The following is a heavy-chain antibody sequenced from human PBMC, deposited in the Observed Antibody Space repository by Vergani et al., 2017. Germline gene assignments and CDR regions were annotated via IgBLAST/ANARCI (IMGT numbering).Heavy chain of an antibody. V-gene: IGHV3-23*01. J-gene: IGHJ4*02. CDR1: GLTFSSYA. CDR2: IRGSGGST. CDR3: AKEDFWSGYVPSGGLGY. Sequence: EVQLLESGGGLVQPGGSLRLPCAASGLTFSSYAMSWVRQAPGKGLEWVSAIRGSGGSTYYADSVKGRFTISRDNSKNTLYLQMNSLRAEDTAVYYCAKEDFWSGYVPSGGLGYWGQGTLVTVSS. D-gene: IGHD3-3*01.